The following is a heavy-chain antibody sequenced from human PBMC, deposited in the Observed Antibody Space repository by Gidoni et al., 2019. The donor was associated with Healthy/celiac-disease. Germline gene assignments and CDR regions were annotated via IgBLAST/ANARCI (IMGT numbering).Heavy chain of an antibody. Sequence: QVQLQESGPGLVKPSETLSLTCTVSGGSISSYYWSWIRQPPGKGLEWIGYIYYSGSTNYNPSLKSRVTISVDTSKNQFSLKLSSVTAADTAVYYCARAERYYDFWSGYQTNNWFDPWGQGTLVTVSS. V-gene: IGHV4-59*01. CDR1: GGSISSYY. CDR3: ARAERYYDFWSGYQTNNWFDP. J-gene: IGHJ5*02. CDR2: IYYSGST. D-gene: IGHD3-3*01.